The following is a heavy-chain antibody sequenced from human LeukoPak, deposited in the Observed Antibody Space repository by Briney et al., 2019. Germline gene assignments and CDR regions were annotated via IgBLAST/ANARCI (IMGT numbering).Heavy chain of an antibody. V-gene: IGHV1-18*01. CDR2: ISAYNGNT. J-gene: IGHJ4*02. CDR1: GYTFTSYG. Sequence: GASVKVSCKASGYTFTSYGISWVRQAPGQGLEWMGWISAYNGNTNYAQKLQGRVTMATDTSTSTAYTELRSLRSDDTAVYYCARARGGSCWPPDYWGQGTLVTVSS. CDR3: ARARGGSCWPPDY. D-gene: IGHD6-13*01.